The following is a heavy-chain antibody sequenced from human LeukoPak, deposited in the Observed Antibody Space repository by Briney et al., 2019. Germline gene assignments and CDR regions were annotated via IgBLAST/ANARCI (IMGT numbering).Heavy chain of an antibody. CDR1: GFTFSSYA. CDR3: AKRSGAGTFYFDY. CDR2: ISGDGDRT. D-gene: IGHD6-19*01. J-gene: IGHJ4*02. V-gene: IGHV3-23*01. Sequence: GGSLRLSCAASGFTFSSYAMSWVRQAPGRGLEWVSSISGDGDRTYYADSVKGRFTISRDNSKNTLYLQMNSPRAEDTAVYYCAKRSGAGTFYFDYWGQGTLVTVSS.